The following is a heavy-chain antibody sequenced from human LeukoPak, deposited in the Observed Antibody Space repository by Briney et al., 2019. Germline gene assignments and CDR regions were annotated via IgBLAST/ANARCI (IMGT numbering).Heavy chain of an antibody. CDR2: IYYSGST. CDR1: GGSISSSSYY. Sequence: SETLSLTCTVSGGSISSSSYYWGWIRQPPGKGLEWIGSIYYSGSTYYNPSLKSRVTISVDTSKNQFSLKLSSVTAADTAVYYCARGDRIAAAGGYFDYWGQGTLVTVSS. CDR3: ARGDRIAAAGGYFDY. D-gene: IGHD6-13*01. V-gene: IGHV4-39*01. J-gene: IGHJ4*02.